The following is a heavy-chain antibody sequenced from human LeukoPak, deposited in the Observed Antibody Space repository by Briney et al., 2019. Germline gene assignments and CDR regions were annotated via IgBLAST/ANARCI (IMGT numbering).Heavy chain of an antibody. V-gene: IGHV3-30*04. J-gene: IGHJ5*02. Sequence: PGGSLRLSCAASGFTFSSYAMHWVRQAPGKGLEWVAVISYDGSNKYYADSVKGRFTISRDNSKNTLYLQMNSLRAEDTAVYYCARGRRQVPAGGWFDPWGQGTLVTVSS. CDR3: ARGRRQVPAGGWFDP. CDR2: ISYDGSNK. D-gene: IGHD2-2*01. CDR1: GFTFSSYA.